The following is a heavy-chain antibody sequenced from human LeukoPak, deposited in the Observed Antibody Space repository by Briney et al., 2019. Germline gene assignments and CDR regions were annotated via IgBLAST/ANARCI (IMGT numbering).Heavy chain of an antibody. CDR1: GGSFSGYY. D-gene: IGHD2-21*01. CDR3: ARGEIGHYYYYMDV. V-gene: IGHV4-34*01. CDR2: INHSGST. J-gene: IGHJ6*03. Sequence: SETLSLTCAVYGGSFSGYYWSWIRQPPGKGLEWIGGINHSGSTNYNPSLKSRVTISVDTSKNQFSLKLSSVTAADTAVYYCARGEIGHYYYYMDVWGKGTTVTVSS.